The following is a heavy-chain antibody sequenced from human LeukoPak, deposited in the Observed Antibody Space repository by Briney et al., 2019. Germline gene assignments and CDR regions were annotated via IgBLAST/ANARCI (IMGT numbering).Heavy chain of an antibody. Sequence: QGRSLRLSCAASGFAFSSHAMCWVRQAPGKGLEWVSSIDISGGSTYYADSAEGRFTISRDNSKNTLYLQMNGLRVEDTALYYCANEVRPNDYWGQGTLVTVSS. CDR3: ANEVRPNDY. D-gene: IGHD1-1*01. J-gene: IGHJ4*02. V-gene: IGHV3-23*01. CDR2: IDISGGST. CDR1: GFAFSSHA.